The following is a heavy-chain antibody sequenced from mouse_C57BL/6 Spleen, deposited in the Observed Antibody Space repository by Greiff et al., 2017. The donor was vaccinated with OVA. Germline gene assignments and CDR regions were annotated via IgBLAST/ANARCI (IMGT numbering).Heavy chain of an antibody. CDR3: ARTRYGYPSFDY. V-gene: IGHV1-26*01. Sequence: EVQLQQSGPELVKPGASVKISCKASGYTFTDYYMNWVKQSHGKSLEWIGDINPNNGGTSYNQKFKGKATLTVDKSSSTAYMELRSLTSEDSAVYYCARTRYGYPSFDYWGQGTTLTVSS. CDR1: GYTFTDYY. CDR2: INPNNGGT. D-gene: IGHD2-2*01. J-gene: IGHJ2*01.